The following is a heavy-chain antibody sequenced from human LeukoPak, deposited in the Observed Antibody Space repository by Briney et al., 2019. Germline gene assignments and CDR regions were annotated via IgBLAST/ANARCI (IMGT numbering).Heavy chain of an antibody. J-gene: IGHJ4*02. Sequence: PGRSLRLSCAASGFTFDDYAMHWVRQAPGKGLEWVSGISWNSGSIGYADSVKGRFTISRDNAKNSLYLQMNSLRAEDTALYYCARGAVDTAMVEWYYFDYWGQGTLVTVSS. CDR1: GFTFDDYA. D-gene: IGHD5-18*01. CDR2: ISWNSGSI. CDR3: ARGAVDTAMVEWYYFDY. V-gene: IGHV3-9*01.